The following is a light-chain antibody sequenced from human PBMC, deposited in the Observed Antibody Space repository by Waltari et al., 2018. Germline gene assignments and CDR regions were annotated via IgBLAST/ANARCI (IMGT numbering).Light chain of an antibody. CDR3: SSYSDSSTHDVV. J-gene: IGLJ2*01. CDR2: DVT. V-gene: IGLV2-14*03. Sequence: KAPKLLIYDVTNRPSGISNRFSGSKSGDTASLTISGLQAEDEAEYYCSSYSDSSTHDVVFGGGTELTVL.